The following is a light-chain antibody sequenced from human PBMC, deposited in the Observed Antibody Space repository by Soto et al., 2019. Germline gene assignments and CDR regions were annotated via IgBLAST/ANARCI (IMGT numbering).Light chain of an antibody. V-gene: IGLV2-8*01. J-gene: IGLJ2*01. CDR2: EVS. Sequence: QSALTQPTSASGSPGQSVTISCTGTSSDVGGYNYVSWYQQYPGKAPTLMIYEVSRRPSGVPDRFSGSKSGNTASLTVSGLQADDEADYYCSSDAGSNNVIFGGGTKLTVL. CDR1: SSDVGGYNY. CDR3: SSDAGSNNVI.